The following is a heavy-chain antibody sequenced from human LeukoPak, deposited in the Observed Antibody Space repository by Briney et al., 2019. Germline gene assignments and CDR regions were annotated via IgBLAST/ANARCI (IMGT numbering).Heavy chain of an antibody. D-gene: IGHD3-22*01. CDR1: GFTFSSYG. CDR3: ARDARNYYYDSTQTNYFDY. CDR2: IWCDGSNK. Sequence: PGGSLRLSCAASGFTFSSYGMHWVRQAPGKGLEWVAVIWCDGSNKYYADSVKGRFTISRDNSKNTLYLQMNSLRAEDTAVYYCARDARNYYYDSTQTNYFDYWGQGTLVTVSS. J-gene: IGHJ4*02. V-gene: IGHV3-33*01.